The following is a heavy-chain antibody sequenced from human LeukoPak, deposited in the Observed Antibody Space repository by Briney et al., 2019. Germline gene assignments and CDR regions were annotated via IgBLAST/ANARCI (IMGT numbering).Heavy chain of an antibody. CDR1: GGSNSSSSYY. D-gene: IGHD3-3*01. CDR2: IYCSGIT. Sequence: PSETLSLXCTVSGGSNSSSSYYWGWIRQPPGKGLEWIGSIYCSGITYYNPSLKSRVTISVDTSKNQFSLKLSSVTAADTAVYYCARHVSYYDFWSAPLGFDAFDIWGQGTMVTVSS. V-gene: IGHV4-39*01. CDR3: ARHVSYYDFWSAPLGFDAFDI. J-gene: IGHJ3*02.